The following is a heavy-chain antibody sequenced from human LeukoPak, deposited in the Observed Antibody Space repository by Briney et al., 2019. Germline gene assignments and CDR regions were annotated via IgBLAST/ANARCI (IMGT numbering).Heavy chain of an antibody. CDR3: ARSPVAATPTPFDY. J-gene: IGHJ4*02. CDR2: IYSSGST. Sequence: PSETLSLTCTVSGGSISSYYWSWLRQPAGKGLEWVGRIYSSGSTNYNPSLKSRVTISVDKSKNQFSLKLSSVTAADTAVYYCARSPVAATPTPFDYWGQGTLVTVSS. D-gene: IGHD2-15*01. V-gene: IGHV4-4*07. CDR1: GGSISSYY.